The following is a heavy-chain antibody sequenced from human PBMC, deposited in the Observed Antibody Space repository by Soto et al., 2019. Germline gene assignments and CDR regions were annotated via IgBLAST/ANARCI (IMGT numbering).Heavy chain of an antibody. D-gene: IGHD6-13*01. CDR3: ARDVSPGSSSLYLDAFDI. V-gene: IGHV3-7*05. CDR2: IKKDGSQI. Sequence: EVQLVESRGGLVQPGGSLRLSCVASGFSFGSSWMTWVRQAPGKGLEWVANIKKDGSQISYLDSVRGRFTISRDNAKNSLYLQMNSLRAEDTALYYCARDVSPGSSSLYLDAFDIWGQGTMVTVSS. CDR1: GFSFGSSW. J-gene: IGHJ3*02.